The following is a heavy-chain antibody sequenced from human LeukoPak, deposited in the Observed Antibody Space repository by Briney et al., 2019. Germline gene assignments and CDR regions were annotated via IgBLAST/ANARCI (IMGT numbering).Heavy chain of an antibody. CDR2: IKEDGTEE. J-gene: IGHJ4*02. CDR3: AAFAYYDYVWGSSVY. D-gene: IGHD3-16*01. V-gene: IGHV3-7*05. Sequence: GGSLRLSCAASGPTFSSSWMTWVRQAPGKGLEWVAHIKEDGTEEYYVDSVKGRFTISRDNAKNSLYLQMNSLRAEDTAVYYCAAFAYYDYVWGSSVYWGQGTLVTVSS. CDR1: GPTFSSSW.